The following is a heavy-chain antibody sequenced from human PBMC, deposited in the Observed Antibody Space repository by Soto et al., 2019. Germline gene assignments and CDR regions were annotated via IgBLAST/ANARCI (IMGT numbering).Heavy chain of an antibody. D-gene: IGHD2-15*01. CDR2: ITTYNGNT. Sequence: QVQLVQSGAEVKKSGASVKVSCKASGYSFTSYGISWVRQDPGQGLDWMGWITTYNGNTKYAQDLQGRVTMTTDTSTSTAYMELRSLRSDDTAVYYCARFSGGVYNTYYFYYGMDVWGQGTTVTVSS. V-gene: IGHV1-18*04. CDR1: GYSFTSYG. J-gene: IGHJ6*02. CDR3: ARFSGGVYNTYYFYYGMDV.